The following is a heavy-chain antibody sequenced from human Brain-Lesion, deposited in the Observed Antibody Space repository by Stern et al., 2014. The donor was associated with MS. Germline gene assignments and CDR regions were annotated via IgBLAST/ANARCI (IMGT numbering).Heavy chain of an antibody. CDR2: IYYTGSA. CDR3: ARGARYSDSSGYYFYFDY. J-gene: IGHJ4*02. Sequence: VQLVESVPGLVKPSQTLPLTCTVSGGSINSGGYYWSWIRQYPGKGLEWIGYIYYTGSAYYDPSLKSRLSMSIDTSKNQFSLNLNSVPAADTAVYYCARGARYSDSSGYYFYFDYWGQGTLVTVSS. V-gene: IGHV4-31*03. D-gene: IGHD3-22*01. CDR1: GGSINSGGYY.